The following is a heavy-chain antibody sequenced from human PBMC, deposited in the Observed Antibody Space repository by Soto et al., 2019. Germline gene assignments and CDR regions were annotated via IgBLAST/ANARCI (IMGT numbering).Heavy chain of an antibody. V-gene: IGHV4-34*01. CDR2: INHSGST. D-gene: IGHD3-22*01. J-gene: IGHJ6*02. CDR3: ARGVSYYDSSGYYYSDYYGMDV. Sequence: ETLSLTCAVYGGSFSGYYWSWIRQPPGKGLEWIGEINHSGSTNYNPSLKSRVTISVGTSKNQFSLKLSSVTAADTAVYYCARGVSYYDSSGYYYSDYYGMDVWGQGTTVTVS. CDR1: GGSFSGYY.